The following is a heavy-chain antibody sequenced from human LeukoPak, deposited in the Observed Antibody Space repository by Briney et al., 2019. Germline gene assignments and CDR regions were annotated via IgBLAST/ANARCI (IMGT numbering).Heavy chain of an antibody. CDR2: ISSSSGPI. J-gene: IGHJ4*02. CDR3: ARDGNYYDSSGYSYVYFDY. V-gene: IGHV3-48*03. CDR1: GFTFSSYE. Sequence: GGSLRLSCAASGFTFSSYEMNWVRQAPGKGLEWVSYISSSSGPIYYADSVKGRFTISRDNAKNSLYLQMNSLRAEDTAVYYCARDGNYYDSSGYSYVYFDYWGQGTLVTVSS. D-gene: IGHD3-22*01.